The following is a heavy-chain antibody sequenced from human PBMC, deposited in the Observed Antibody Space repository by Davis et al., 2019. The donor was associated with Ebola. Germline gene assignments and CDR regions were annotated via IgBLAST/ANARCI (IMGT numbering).Heavy chain of an antibody. J-gene: IGHJ5*02. CDR2: ISGSGGST. CDR1: GFTFSSYA. CDR3: ARATRGWFDP. Sequence: GESLKISCAASGFTFSSYAMSWVRQAPGKGLEWVSAISGSGGSTYYADSVKGRFTISRDNSKNTLYLQMNSLRAEDTAVYYCARATRGWFDPWGQGTLVTVSS. D-gene: IGHD1-1*01. V-gene: IGHV3-23*01.